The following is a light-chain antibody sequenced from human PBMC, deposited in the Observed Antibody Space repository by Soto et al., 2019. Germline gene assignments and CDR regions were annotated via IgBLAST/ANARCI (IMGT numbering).Light chain of an antibody. CDR1: QSISSY. Sequence: DIQITQSPSSLSASVGDRATITCRASQSISSYLNWYQQKPGKAPKLLIYAASRLQSGVPSRFSGSGSGTDFTLTISSLQPADFATYYCQQSYSTPPYTFGQGTKLEIK. J-gene: IGKJ2*01. CDR3: QQSYSTPPYT. CDR2: AAS. V-gene: IGKV1-39*01.